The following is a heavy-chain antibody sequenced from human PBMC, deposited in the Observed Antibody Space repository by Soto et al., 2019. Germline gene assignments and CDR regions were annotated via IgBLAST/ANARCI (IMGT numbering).Heavy chain of an antibody. CDR2: ISSSSTYI. CDR1: GFTFSTYS. CDR3: PIAVAGSFAPDY. V-gene: IGHV3-21*01. D-gene: IGHD6-19*01. J-gene: IGHJ4*02. Sequence: GGSLRLSCAASGFTFSTYSMNWVRQAPGKGLEWVSYISSSSTYIYYADSVKGRFTISRDNAKNSLYLQMNSLRAEDTAVYYCPIAVAGSFAPDYWGQGTLVTVSS.